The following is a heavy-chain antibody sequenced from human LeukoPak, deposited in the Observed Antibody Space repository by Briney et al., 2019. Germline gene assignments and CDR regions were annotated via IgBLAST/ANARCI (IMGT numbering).Heavy chain of an antibody. J-gene: IGHJ4*02. CDR1: GGSFSGYY. CDR2: INHSGST. CDR3: ARGPLGPFDY. Sequence: SETLSLTCAVYGGSFSGYYWSWIRQPPGKGLEWIGEINHSGSTNYNPSLKSRVTISVDTSENQFSLKLSSVTAADTAVHYCARGPLGPFDYWGQGTLVTVSS. V-gene: IGHV4-34*01.